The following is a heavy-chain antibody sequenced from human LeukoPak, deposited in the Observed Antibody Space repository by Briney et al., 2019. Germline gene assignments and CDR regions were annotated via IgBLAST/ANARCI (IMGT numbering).Heavy chain of an antibody. V-gene: IGHV4-39*07. CDR2: IFYSGST. J-gene: IGHJ4*02. CDR1: GGSISTSNYY. Sequence: SETLSLTCTVSGGSISTSNYYWGWIRQPPGTGLEWLGNIFYSGSTYYSPSLRSRVTISLDTSRNQFSLKLNSVTAADTAMYYCARDRDSYGYLVDYWGQGTLVTVSS. CDR3: ARDRDSYGYLVDY. D-gene: IGHD5-18*01.